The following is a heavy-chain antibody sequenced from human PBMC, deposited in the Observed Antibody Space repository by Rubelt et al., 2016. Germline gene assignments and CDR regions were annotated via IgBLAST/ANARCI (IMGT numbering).Heavy chain of an antibody. CDR1: GFTFDDYG. CDR3: AKGLGRGSDGDYPVGD. D-gene: IGHD4-17*01. CDR2: ISGSGGST. J-gene: IGHJ4*02. Sequence: EVQLVESGGGVVRPGGSLRLSCAASGFTFDDYGMSWVRQAPGKGLEWVSAISGSGGSTYYADSVKGRFTISRDNSKNTLFLQMNSLRADDTAVYYCAKGLGRGSDGDYPVGDWGQGTLVTVSS. V-gene: IGHV3-23*04.